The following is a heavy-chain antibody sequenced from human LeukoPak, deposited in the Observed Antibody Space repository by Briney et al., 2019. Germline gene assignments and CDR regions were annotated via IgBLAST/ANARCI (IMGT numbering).Heavy chain of an antibody. Sequence: GALRLSCEASGFTFRSYSMNWVRQAPGKGLEWISYISGSSNSIYYADSVKGRFTISRDNAKNSLFLQMNSLRDEDTAVYYCARDRGPGIVPAGTVGVDVWGQGTTVIVSS. CDR1: GFTFRSYS. CDR3: ARDRGPGIVPAGTVGVDV. D-gene: IGHD6-25*01. V-gene: IGHV3-48*02. CDR2: ISGSSNSI. J-gene: IGHJ6*02.